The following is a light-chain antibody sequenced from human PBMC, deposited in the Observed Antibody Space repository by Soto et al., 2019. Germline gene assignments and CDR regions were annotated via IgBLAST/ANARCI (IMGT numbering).Light chain of an antibody. CDR3: QHYNSYSEA. Sequence: DIQMTQSPSTLSASVGDRVTITCRASQGVSVWLAWYQQKPGKAPKLLISDASTLQRGVPSRFSGSGSGTDFTLIISNLQSDDFATYYCQHYNSYSEAFGQGTKV. CDR1: QGVSVW. V-gene: IGKV1-5*01. CDR2: DAS. J-gene: IGKJ1*01.